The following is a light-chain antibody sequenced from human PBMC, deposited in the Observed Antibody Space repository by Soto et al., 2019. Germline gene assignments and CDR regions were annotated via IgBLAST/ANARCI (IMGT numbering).Light chain of an antibody. Sequence: DIVLTQSPATLSLSPGERATLSCTASQSVGTSLAWYKQQPGQAPRLLIHDAAYRASGIPERFSGSGSGTAFSLSISRLQAEDVAVYYCQQYYSTLALTFGGGTKVEIK. CDR1: QSVGTS. CDR2: DAA. V-gene: IGKV3-11*01. J-gene: IGKJ4*01. CDR3: QQYYSTLALT.